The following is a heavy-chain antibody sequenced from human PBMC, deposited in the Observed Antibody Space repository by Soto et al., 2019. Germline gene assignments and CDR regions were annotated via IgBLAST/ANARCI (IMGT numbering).Heavy chain of an antibody. J-gene: IGHJ4*02. D-gene: IGHD3-22*01. CDR3: ARGDGDYYDGNGYLGRH. V-gene: IGHV3-74*01. Sequence: EVQLVESGGGLVQPGGSLRLSCAASGFTFSSYWMHWVRQAPGKGLVWVSRINSDGSRTSYADSAKGRFTICRDNAKNTLYLQMNSLRAEDTAVYYCARGDGDYYDGNGYLGRHWGQGTLVTVSS. CDR1: GFTFSSYW. CDR2: INSDGSRT.